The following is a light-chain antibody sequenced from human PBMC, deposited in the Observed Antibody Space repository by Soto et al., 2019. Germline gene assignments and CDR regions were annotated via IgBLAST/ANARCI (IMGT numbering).Light chain of an antibody. V-gene: IGLV2-8*01. CDR1: SNDVGGYNY. Sequence: QSALTQPPSASGSPGQSVTISCTGTSNDVGGYNYVSWYQQHPGKAPKLMIHKASKRPSGVPDRFSGSKSGNTASLTVSGLLTEDEADYYCSSYGGANTVVFGGGTKLTVL. CDR2: KAS. CDR3: SSYGGANTVV. J-gene: IGLJ2*01.